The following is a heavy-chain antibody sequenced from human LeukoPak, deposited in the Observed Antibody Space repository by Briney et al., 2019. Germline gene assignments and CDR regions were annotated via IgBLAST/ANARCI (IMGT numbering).Heavy chain of an antibody. V-gene: IGHV3-21*01. CDR3: ARGLGEYSSSSY. D-gene: IGHD6-6*01. Sequence: GGSLRLSCAASGFTFSSYSMTWVRQAPGKGLEWVSSISSSSSYIYYADSVKGRFTISRDNAKNSLYLQMNSLRAEDTAVYYCARGLGEYSSSSYWGQGTLVTVSS. CDR2: ISSSSSYI. J-gene: IGHJ4*02. CDR1: GFTFSSYS.